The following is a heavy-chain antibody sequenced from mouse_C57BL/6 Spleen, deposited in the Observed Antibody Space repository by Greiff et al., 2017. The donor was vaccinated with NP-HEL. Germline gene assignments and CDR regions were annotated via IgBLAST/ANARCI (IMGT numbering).Heavy chain of an antibody. Sequence: EVMLVESGGGLVKPGGSLKLSCAASGFTFSSYAMSWVRQTPEKRPEWVATISDGGSYTYYPDNVKGRFTISRDNAKNNLYLQMSHLKSEDTAMYYCAREGASYYGSSDWYFDVWGTGTTVTVSS. V-gene: IGHV5-4*01. J-gene: IGHJ1*03. CDR2: ISDGGSYT. CDR1: GFTFSSYA. CDR3: AREGASYYGSSDWYFDV. D-gene: IGHD1-1*01.